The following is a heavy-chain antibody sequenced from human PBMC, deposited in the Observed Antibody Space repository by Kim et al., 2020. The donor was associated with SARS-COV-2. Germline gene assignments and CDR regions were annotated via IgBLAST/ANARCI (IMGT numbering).Heavy chain of an antibody. Sequence: GGSLRHSCAASGFTFSDYYMSWIRQAPGKGLEWVSYISSSGSTIYYADSVKGRFTISRDNAKNSLYLQMNSLRAEDTAVYYCARYSRYSSSWYVPAGLGPFDSWGQGTLVTVSS. D-gene: IGHD6-13*01. CDR1: GFTFSDYY. J-gene: IGHJ4*02. CDR2: ISSSGSTI. V-gene: IGHV3-11*01. CDR3: ARYSRYSSSWYVPAGLGPFDS.